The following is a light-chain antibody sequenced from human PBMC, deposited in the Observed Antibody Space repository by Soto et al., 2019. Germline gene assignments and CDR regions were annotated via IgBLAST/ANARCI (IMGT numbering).Light chain of an antibody. J-gene: IGKJ3*01. CDR2: GAS. Sequence: DVRMTQSPSSLSASVGDTITITCRASRTINTYLNWFQQKPGEPPRLLIYGASTLHDGVPSRFSGSGSGADFTLTISSLQPEDFATYYCQQSYTYPRTFGPGTKVDFK. CDR3: QQSYTYPRT. V-gene: IGKV1-39*01. CDR1: RTINTY.